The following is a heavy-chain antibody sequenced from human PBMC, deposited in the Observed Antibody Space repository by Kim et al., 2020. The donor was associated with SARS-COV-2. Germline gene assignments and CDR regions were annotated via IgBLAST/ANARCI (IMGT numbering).Heavy chain of an antibody. CDR2: ITEDGSQR. V-gene: IGHV3-7*01. J-gene: IGHJ4*02. CDR3: VRGTRDWPGVDY. Sequence: GGSLRLSCAASGFTFSSYWMHWVRQAPGKGLEWLTKITEDGSQRWSVDSVKGRFSISRDNTKNSLYLQMNSLRVEDTAGYFCVRGTRDWPGVDYWGQGTL. D-gene: IGHD3-9*01. CDR1: GFTFSSYW.